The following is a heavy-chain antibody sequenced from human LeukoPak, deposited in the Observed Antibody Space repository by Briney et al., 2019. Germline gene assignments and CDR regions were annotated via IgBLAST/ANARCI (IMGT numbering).Heavy chain of an antibody. D-gene: IGHD6-6*01. CDR2: INPNSGGT. CDR1: GYTFTGYY. CDR3: AGSIAARTYYGMDV. V-gene: IGHV1-2*02. Sequence: EASVKVSCKASGYTFTGYYMHWVRQAPGQGPEWMGWINPNSGGTNYAQKFQGRVTMTRDTSISTAYMELSRLRSDDTAVYYCAGSIAARTYYGMDVWGQGTTVTVSS. J-gene: IGHJ6*02.